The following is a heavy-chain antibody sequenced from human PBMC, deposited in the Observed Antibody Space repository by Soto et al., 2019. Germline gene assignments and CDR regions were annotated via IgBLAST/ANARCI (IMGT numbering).Heavy chain of an antibody. Sequence: SQTLSLTCAISGDSVSSNSAAWSWIRQSPSRGLEWLGRTYYRSKWYSDYAVSVKSRITINPDTSKNQFSLQLNSVTPEDTAVYYCARDLTGTTGNYYYYAMDVWGQGTTVTVSS. J-gene: IGHJ6*02. CDR1: GDSVSSNSAA. CDR3: ARDLTGTTGNYYYYAMDV. CDR2: TYYRSKWYS. V-gene: IGHV6-1*01. D-gene: IGHD1-1*01.